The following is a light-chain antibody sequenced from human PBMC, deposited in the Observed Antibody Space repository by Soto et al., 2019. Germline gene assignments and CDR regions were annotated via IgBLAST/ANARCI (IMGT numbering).Light chain of an antibody. CDR1: QSVRSNF. CDR3: QQYAGSPRT. Sequence: EIVLTQSPGTLSLSPGDTATLSCRASQSVRSNFLAWYQHKPGQAPRLLIHDAYSRATGIPDRFSGSGSDRDFTLTISRLEPEDFAVYDCQQYAGSPRTFGQGTKLEIK. CDR2: DAY. J-gene: IGKJ2*01. V-gene: IGKV3-20*01.